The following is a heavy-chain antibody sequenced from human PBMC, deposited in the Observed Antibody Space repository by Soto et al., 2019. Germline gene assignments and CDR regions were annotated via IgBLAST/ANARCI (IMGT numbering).Heavy chain of an antibody. CDR2: ISGYNGNT. CDR3: ARDALERGNSFDY. V-gene: IGHV1-18*01. Sequence: QIHLVQSGAEVKRPGASVKVSCKASGYIFTSYGITWLRQAPGQGLEWMGWISGYNGNTNYAQTLQGRGTMTTDTSTNTAYMELRSLRSDDTAVYYWARDALERGNSFDYWGQGTLVTVSS. J-gene: IGHJ4*02. D-gene: IGHD2-15*01. CDR1: GYIFTSYG.